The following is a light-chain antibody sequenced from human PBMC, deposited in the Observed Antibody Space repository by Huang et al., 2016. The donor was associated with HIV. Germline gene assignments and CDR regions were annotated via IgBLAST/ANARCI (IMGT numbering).Light chain of an antibody. J-gene: IGKJ2*01. V-gene: IGKV1-39*01. Sequence: DIQMTQFPSSLAASVGDRVTITCRASQSISTYLNWYQHKPEKAPDLLTYAAYNLQSGVPARCSGRGSGTDFTLTISSLQAEDFATYYCQQSYNNRMYTFGQGTKLEIK. CDR3: QQSYNNRMYT. CDR1: QSISTY. CDR2: AAY.